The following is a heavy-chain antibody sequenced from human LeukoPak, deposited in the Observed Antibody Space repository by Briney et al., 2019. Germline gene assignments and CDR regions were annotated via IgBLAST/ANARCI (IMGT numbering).Heavy chain of an antibody. Sequence: GGSLRLSCAASGFTFDDYAMHWVRQAPGKGLEWVSGISWNSGSIGYADSVKGRFTISRDNAKNSLYLQMNSLRAEDTAVYYCARDPRGYFDYWGQGTLVTVSS. J-gene: IGHJ4*02. CDR1: GFTFDDYA. CDR2: ISWNSGSI. D-gene: IGHD7-27*01. CDR3: ARDPRGYFDY. V-gene: IGHV3-9*01.